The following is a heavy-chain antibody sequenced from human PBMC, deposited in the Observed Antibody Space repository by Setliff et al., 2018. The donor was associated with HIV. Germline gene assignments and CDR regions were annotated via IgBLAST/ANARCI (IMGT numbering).Heavy chain of an antibody. CDR2: IYSSGST. D-gene: IGHD1-7*01. J-gene: IGHJ4*02. V-gene: IGHV4-4*07. Sequence: PSETLSLTCTVSNVSINSYYWSWIRQPAGRALEWIGRIYSSGSTNYNPSLKSQVKMSLDTSKNQFSLKLSSVTAADTAVYYCARHDGIIAGTTDFWGQGTPVTVSS. CDR3: ARHDGIIAGTTDF. CDR1: NVSINSYY.